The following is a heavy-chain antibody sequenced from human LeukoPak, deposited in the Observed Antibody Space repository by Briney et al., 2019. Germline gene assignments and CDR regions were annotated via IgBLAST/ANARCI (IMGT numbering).Heavy chain of an antibody. CDR2: INPYSGGT. J-gene: IGHJ5*02. CDR1: GYTFTGYY. D-gene: IGHD3-10*01. Sequence: ASVKVSCKASGYTFTGYYMHWVRQAPGQGLQWMGWINPYSGGTNYAQKFQGRVTMTRDTSISTAYMELSRLRSDDTAVYYCARDYEARYYYGSGDDNWFDPWGQGTLVTVSS. V-gene: IGHV1-2*02. CDR3: ARDYEARYYYGSGDDNWFDP.